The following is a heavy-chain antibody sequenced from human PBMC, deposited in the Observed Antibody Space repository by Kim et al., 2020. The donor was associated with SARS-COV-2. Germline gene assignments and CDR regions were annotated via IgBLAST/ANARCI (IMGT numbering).Heavy chain of an antibody. CDR2: ISDHGHHT. D-gene: IGHD1-26*01. CDR3: VKDLSGSYAFEH. CDR1: GFDFYLHT. J-gene: IGHJ4*02. V-gene: IGHV3-64D*09. Sequence: GGSLRLSCSASGFDFYLHTMHWVRQAPGKGLEFVAAISDHGHHTMYAGSVKGRFTISRDNSRNTLFLQMNSLTVEDTSVYSCVKDLSGSYAFEHWGRGAPVTVSS.